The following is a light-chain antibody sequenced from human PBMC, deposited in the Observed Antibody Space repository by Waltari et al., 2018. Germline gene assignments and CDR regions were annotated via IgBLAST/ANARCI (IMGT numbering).Light chain of an antibody. J-gene: IGKJ1*01. Sequence: EIVMTQSPATLSVFPGERATLSCRASQNVGNNLAWYQQKPGQAPRLLIYGGYTRATGIAARFSGSGSGTEFTLTISSLQSDDFAFYYCQQYNNWPPWTFGPGTKVEV. CDR1: QNVGNN. CDR3: QQYNNWPPWT. CDR2: GGY. V-gene: IGKV3-15*01.